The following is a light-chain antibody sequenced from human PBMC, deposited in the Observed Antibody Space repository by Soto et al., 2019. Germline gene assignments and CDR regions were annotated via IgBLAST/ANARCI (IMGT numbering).Light chain of an antibody. V-gene: IGKV3-20*01. Sequence: EIVLTQSPGTLSLSPGERETLSCRASQSVSSSYLAWYQQKPGQAPRLLIYGASSRATGIPDRFSGSGSGTDFTLTISRLEPEDFAVYYCQQYGSSPQTFGQGTKVDI. J-gene: IGKJ1*01. CDR3: QQYGSSPQT. CDR2: GAS. CDR1: QSVSSSY.